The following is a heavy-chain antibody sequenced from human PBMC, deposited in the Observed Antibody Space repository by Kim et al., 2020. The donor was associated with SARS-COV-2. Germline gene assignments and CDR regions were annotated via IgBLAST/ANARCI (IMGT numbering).Heavy chain of an antibody. CDR2: INTDTGNP. CDR1: GYTFTNNA. D-gene: IGHD3-16*02. V-gene: IGHV7-4-1*02. Sequence: ASVNVSCKASGYTFTNNAISWVRHAPGQGLEWMGWINTDTGNPTYAQAFTRRFVFSVDTSVTTAYLQISSLEAEDTALYYCARVIWGTYRYTDYWGQGTL. J-gene: IGHJ4*02. CDR3: ARVIWGTYRYTDY.